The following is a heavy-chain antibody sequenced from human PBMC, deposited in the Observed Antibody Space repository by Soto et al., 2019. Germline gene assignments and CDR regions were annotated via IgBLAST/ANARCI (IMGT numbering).Heavy chain of an antibody. CDR1: GYTFTNYG. J-gene: IGHJ4*02. D-gene: IGHD2-15*01. CDR2: ISTYSGNA. V-gene: IGHV1-18*01. CDR3: ARVSDIVRHFGY. Sequence: QVQLVQSGAEVKKPGASVKVSCKASGYTFTNYGISWVRQAPGQGLEWMGWISTYSGNANYAQKLQGRVTMTTDTSTSTAYMELRSLTSDDTAVYYCARVSDIVRHFGYWGQGTLVTVSS.